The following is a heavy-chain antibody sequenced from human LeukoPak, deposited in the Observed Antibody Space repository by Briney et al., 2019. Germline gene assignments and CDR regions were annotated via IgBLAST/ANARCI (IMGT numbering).Heavy chain of an antibody. Sequence: SETLSLTCTVSGGSISSYYWSWIRQPPGKGLEWIGYIYYSGSTNYNPSLKSRVTISVDTSKNQFSLKLSSVTAADTAVYYCARGSPTYYYGSGSSAIQTFDYWGQGTLVTVSS. D-gene: IGHD3-10*01. CDR1: GGSISSYY. J-gene: IGHJ4*02. V-gene: IGHV4-59*01. CDR3: ARGSPTYYYGSGSSAIQTFDY. CDR2: IYYSGST.